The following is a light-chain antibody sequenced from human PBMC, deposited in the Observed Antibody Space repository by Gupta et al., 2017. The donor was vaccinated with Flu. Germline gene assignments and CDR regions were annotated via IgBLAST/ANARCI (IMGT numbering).Light chain of an antibody. V-gene: IGKV1-9*01. CDR1: QGIDNY. CDR3: QQLN. Sequence: DIQLTQSPSFLSASVGDRVTITCRASQGIDNYLAWYQQKPGKAPKLLIYAASTLQSGVPSRFSGSGSVTDFTLTISSLQSEDFATYYCQQLNFGGGTKVEIK. CDR2: AAS. J-gene: IGKJ4*01.